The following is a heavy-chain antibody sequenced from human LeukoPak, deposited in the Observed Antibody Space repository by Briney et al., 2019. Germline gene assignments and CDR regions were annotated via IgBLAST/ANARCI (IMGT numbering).Heavy chain of an antibody. V-gene: IGHV1-69*05. Sequence: SVKVSCKASGGTFSSYAISWVRQAPGQGLEWMGGIIPIFGTANYAQKFQGRVTITTDESTSTAYMELSSLRSEDTAVYYCAGDFAMVAATRRGNWFDPWGQGTLVTVSS. CDR1: GGTFSSYA. CDR2: IIPIFGTA. J-gene: IGHJ5*02. CDR3: AGDFAMVAATRRGNWFDP. D-gene: IGHD2-15*01.